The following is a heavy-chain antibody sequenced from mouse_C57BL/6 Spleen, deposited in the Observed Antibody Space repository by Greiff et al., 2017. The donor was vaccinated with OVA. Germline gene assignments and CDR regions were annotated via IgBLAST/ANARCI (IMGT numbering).Heavy chain of an antibody. CDR2: IWSGGST. CDR3: ARGNYGYAFDV. CDR1: GFSLTSYG. V-gene: IGHV2-2*01. Sequence: QVQLQQSGPGLVQPSQSLSITCTVSGFSLTSYGVHWVRQSPGKGLEWLGVIWSGGSTDYNAAFISRLSISKDNSKSQVFFKMNSLQADDTAIYYCARGNYGYAFDVWGTGTTVTVSS. J-gene: IGHJ1*03. D-gene: IGHD2-2*01.